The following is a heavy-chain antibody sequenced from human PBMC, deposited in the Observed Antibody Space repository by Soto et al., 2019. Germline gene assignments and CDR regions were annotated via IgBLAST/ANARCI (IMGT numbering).Heavy chain of an antibody. CDR3: AKERSSGWSFDY. CDR1: GFSFSTYG. Sequence: GGSHSLSCAASGFSFSTYGMHWVRQAPGKGLEWVAFISNDGSNKYYADSVKGRFTISRDNSKNTLYLQMNSLRAEDTAVFYCAKERSSGWSFDYWGQGTLVTVSS. CDR2: ISNDGSNK. D-gene: IGHD6-19*01. V-gene: IGHV3-30*18. J-gene: IGHJ4*02.